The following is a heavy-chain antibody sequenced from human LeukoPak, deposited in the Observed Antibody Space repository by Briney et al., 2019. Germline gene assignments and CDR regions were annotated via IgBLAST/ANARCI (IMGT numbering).Heavy chain of an antibody. D-gene: IGHD3-10*01. V-gene: IGHV3-7*01. Sequence: PGGSLRLSCVGSGFTFSDYYMSWIRQAPGKGLEWVANIKQDGSEKYYVDSVKGRFTISRDNAKNSLYLQMNSLRAEDTAVYYCAREYYYGSGSYYTVFDYWGQGTLVTVSS. CDR3: AREYYYGSGSYYTVFDY. J-gene: IGHJ4*02. CDR2: IKQDGSEK. CDR1: GFTFSDYY.